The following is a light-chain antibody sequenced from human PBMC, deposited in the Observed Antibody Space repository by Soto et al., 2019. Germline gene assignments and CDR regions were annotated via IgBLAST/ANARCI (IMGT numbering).Light chain of an antibody. J-gene: IGLJ2*01. Sequence: QSVLTQPASVSGSPGQSITISCSGTSSDVGAHDFVSWYQHHPDKAPKVIIFEVAKRPSGVSNRVSGSKTGNTASLTISGLQAEDEADYYCNSYTVSRTVIFGGGTKLTVL. CDR3: NSYTVSRTVI. V-gene: IGLV2-14*01. CDR2: EVA. CDR1: SSDVGAHDF.